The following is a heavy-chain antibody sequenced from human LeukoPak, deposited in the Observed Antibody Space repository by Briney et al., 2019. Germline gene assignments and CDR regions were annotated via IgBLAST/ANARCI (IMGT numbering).Heavy chain of an antibody. V-gene: IGHV3-11*01. D-gene: IGHD1-20*01. Sequence: PGGSLRLSCAASGFTFSDFYMSWIRQAPGKGLEWVSYISSSGSTIYYADSVKGRFTISRDNAKNSLYLQMNSLRAEDAAVYYCARRRYNWNAIDYWGQGTLVTVSS. CDR2: ISSSGSTI. CDR1: GFTFSDFY. CDR3: ARRRYNWNAIDY. J-gene: IGHJ4*02.